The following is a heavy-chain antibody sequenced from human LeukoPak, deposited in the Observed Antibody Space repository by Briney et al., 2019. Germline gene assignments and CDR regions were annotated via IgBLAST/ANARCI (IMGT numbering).Heavy chain of an antibody. J-gene: IGHJ4*02. CDR2: IRSKANSYAT. Sequence: AGGSLRLSCAASGFTFSGSAMHWVRQASGKGLEWVGRIRSKANSYATVYAASVKGRFTISRDDSKNTAYLQMNSLKTEDTAVYYCTTRGSGYSSSLDYWGQGTLVTVSS. CDR3: TTRGSGYSSSLDY. D-gene: IGHD6-13*01. V-gene: IGHV3-73*01. CDR1: GFTFSGSA.